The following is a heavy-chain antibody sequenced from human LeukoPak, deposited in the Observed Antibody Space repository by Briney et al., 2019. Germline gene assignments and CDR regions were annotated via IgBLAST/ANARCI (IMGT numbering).Heavy chain of an antibody. J-gene: IGHJ4*02. CDR2: ISAYNGNT. CDR3: ARVSGYDSYYFDY. CDR1: GYTFTSYG. D-gene: IGHD5-12*01. Sequence: ASVKVSCKASGYTFTSYGISWVRQAPGQGLEWMGWISAYNGNTNYAQKLQGRVTITADKSTSTAYMELSSLRSEDTAVYYCARVSGYDSYYFDYWGQGTLVTVSS. V-gene: IGHV1-18*01.